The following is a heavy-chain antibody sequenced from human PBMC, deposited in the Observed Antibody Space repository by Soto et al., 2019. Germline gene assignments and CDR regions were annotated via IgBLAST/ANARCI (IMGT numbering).Heavy chain of an antibody. J-gene: IGHJ4*02. CDR1: GGSISSGGYY. CDR3: ARGRTSSPTPGDY. V-gene: IGHV4-31*03. D-gene: IGHD2-2*01. Sequence: LSLTCTVSGGSISSGGYYWSWIRHHPGKVLEWIGYIYYSGSTYYNPSLKSRVTISVDTSKNQFSLKLSSVTAADTVVYYCARGRTSSPTPGDYWGQGTLVTVSS. CDR2: IYYSGST.